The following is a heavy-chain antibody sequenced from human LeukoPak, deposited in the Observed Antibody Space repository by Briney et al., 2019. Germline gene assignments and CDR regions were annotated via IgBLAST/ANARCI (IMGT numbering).Heavy chain of an antibody. D-gene: IGHD6-6*01. Sequence: SETLSLTCTVSGGSISSSSCYWGWIRQPPGKGLEWIGSIYYSGSTYYNPSLKSRVTISVDTSKNQFSLKLSSVTAADTAVYYCARLIAARPRYYFDYWGQGTLVTVSS. CDR3: ARLIAARPRYYFDY. V-gene: IGHV4-39*07. CDR1: GGSISSSSCY. CDR2: IYYSGST. J-gene: IGHJ4*02.